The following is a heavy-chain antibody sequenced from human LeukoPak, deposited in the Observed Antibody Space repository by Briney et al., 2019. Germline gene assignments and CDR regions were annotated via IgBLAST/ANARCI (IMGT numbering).Heavy chain of an antibody. CDR3: ARDPRGYDILTGYYDYYYYYGMDV. J-gene: IGHJ6*04. V-gene: IGHV3-48*03. CDR2: ISSSGSTI. Sequence: PGGSLRLSCAASGFTFSSYEMNWVRQAPGKGLEWVSYISSSGSTIYSADSVKGRVTISTDNGKNSLYLQMNSLRAEDTAVYYCARDPRGYDILTGYYDYYYYYGMDVWGKGTTVTVSS. CDR1: GFTFSSYE. D-gene: IGHD3-9*01.